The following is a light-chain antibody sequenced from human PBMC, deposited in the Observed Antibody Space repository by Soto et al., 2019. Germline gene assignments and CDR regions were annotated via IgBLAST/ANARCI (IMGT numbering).Light chain of an antibody. CDR2: GNS. V-gene: IGLV1-40*01. J-gene: IGLJ2*01. CDR3: QSYDSSLSGSGV. Sequence: QSVLTQPPSVSGAPVQRVTISCTGSSSNIGAGYDVHWYQQLPGTAPKLLIYGNSNRPSGVPDRFSGSKSGTSASLAITGLKAEDEADYYCQSYDSSLSGSGVFGGGTKLTVL. CDR1: SSNIGAGYD.